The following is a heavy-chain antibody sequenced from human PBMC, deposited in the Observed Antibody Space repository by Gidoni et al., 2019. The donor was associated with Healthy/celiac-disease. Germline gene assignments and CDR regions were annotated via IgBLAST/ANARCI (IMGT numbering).Heavy chain of an antibody. CDR2: IYYSGST. J-gene: IGHJ6*03. CDR1: GGYISSSNYY. D-gene: IGHD6-13*01. CDR3: ARHQTYSSSWYRGYYMDV. Sequence: QLQLQESGPGLVKPSETVSLTCTVSGGYISSSNYYWGWIRQPPGKGLECIVSIYYSGSTYYNPSLKSRVSISVDASTNQLSLKLSSVTAADTAVYYCARHQTYSSSWYRGYYMDVWGKGTTVTVPS. V-gene: IGHV4-39*01.